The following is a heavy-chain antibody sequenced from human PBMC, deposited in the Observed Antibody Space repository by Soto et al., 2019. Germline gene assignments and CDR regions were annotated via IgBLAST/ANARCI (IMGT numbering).Heavy chain of an antibody. J-gene: IGHJ5*02. CDR3: LVGVVAAPGRNWFDP. CDR1: GGSISSSSYY. Sequence: PSETLSLTCTVSGGSISSSSYYWGWIRQPPGKGLEWIGSIYYSGSTYYNPSLKSRVTISVDTSKNQFSLKLSSVTAADTAVYYFLVGVVAAPGRNWFDPGGQETLVTVSS. V-gene: IGHV4-39*01. CDR2: IYYSGST. D-gene: IGHD2-15*01.